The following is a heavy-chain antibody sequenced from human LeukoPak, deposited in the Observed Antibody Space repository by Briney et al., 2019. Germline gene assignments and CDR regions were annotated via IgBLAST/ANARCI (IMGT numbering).Heavy chain of an antibody. D-gene: IGHD3-3*01. J-gene: IGHJ6*02. CDR2: IYTSGST. V-gene: IGHV4-4*07. CDR3: ARDRSDFWSGYYTGYYYGMDV. CDR1: GGSISSYY. Sequence: SETLSLTCTVSGGSISSYYWSWIRQPAGKGPEWIGRIYTSGSTNYNPSLKSRVTMSVDTSKNQFSLKLSSVTAADTAVYYCARDRSDFWSGYYTGYYYGMDVWGQGTTVTVSS.